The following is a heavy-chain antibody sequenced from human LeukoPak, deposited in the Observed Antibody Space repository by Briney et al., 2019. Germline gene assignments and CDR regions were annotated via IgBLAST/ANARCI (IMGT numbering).Heavy chain of an antibody. D-gene: IGHD6-6*01. CDR2: INPSGGTT. Sequence: ASVKVSCKASGYTFTSYYMHWVRQAPGQGLEWVGAINPSGGTTSYAQKFQGRVTMTRDTSTTTVYMELSSLRSEDTAVYHCAGDLVAPDYWGQGTLVTVSS. J-gene: IGHJ4*02. CDR1: GYTFTSYY. V-gene: IGHV1-46*01. CDR3: AGDLVAPDY.